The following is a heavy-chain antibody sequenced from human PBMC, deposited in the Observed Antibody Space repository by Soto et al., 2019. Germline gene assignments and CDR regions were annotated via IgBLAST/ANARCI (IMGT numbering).Heavy chain of an antibody. CDR2: ISINGDSRKAGSI. D-gene: IGHD2-15*01. CDR1: GFTFSGYA. Sequence: GGSLRLSCSASGFTFSGYAMHWVRQAPGKGLEYVSSISINGDSRKAGSIYYADSVKGRFTISRDNSRNTLYLQMSSLRAEDKVVYYCVKGGGKNYWDCFDPWGGGTLVTVSS. V-gene: IGHV3-64D*08. CDR3: VKGGGKNYWDCFDP. J-gene: IGHJ5*02.